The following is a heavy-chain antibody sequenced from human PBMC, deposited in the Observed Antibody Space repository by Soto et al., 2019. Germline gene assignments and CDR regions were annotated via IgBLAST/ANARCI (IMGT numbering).Heavy chain of an antibody. V-gene: IGHV3-30-3*01. D-gene: IGHD1-26*01. Sequence: ESGGGVVQPGRSLRLSCAAPGFTFSSYAMHWVRQAPGKRLGWVAVISYDGSNKYYADSVKCRFTISRDNSKNTLYLQMNSLRAEDTAVYYCARDRWPYFNWFDPWGQGTLVTVSS. CDR3: ARDRWPYFNWFDP. CDR2: ISYDGSNK. CDR1: GFTFSSYA. J-gene: IGHJ5*02.